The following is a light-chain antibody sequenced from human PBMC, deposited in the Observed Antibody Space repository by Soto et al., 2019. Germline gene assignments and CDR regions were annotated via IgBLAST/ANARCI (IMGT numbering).Light chain of an antibody. Sequence: EVVVTQSPASLCVSPGERATLSCRASQSVSSNLAWYQQKPGQAPRLLIYAASTRATGIPARFSGSGSGTDFILTITSLQTEDFAVYYCQQYYHWPRTFGQGTTVDI. CDR1: QSVSSN. CDR3: QQYYHWPRT. V-gene: IGKV3-15*01. J-gene: IGKJ1*01. CDR2: AAS.